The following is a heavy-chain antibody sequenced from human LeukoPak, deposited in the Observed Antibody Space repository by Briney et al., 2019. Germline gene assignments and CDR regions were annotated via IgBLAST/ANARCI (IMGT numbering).Heavy chain of an antibody. CDR1: GFTFSSYA. CDR2: ISDSGGST. D-gene: IGHD3-22*01. CDR3: AKVDYYDSSGNYPNWFDP. J-gene: IGHJ5*02. Sequence: GGTLRLSCAASGFTFSSYAMSWVRQAPGKGLEWVSTISDSGGSTYYADSLKGRFTISRDNYKNTLYLQMNSLRAEDTAVYYCAKVDYYDSSGNYPNWFDPWGQGTLVTVSS. V-gene: IGHV3-23*01.